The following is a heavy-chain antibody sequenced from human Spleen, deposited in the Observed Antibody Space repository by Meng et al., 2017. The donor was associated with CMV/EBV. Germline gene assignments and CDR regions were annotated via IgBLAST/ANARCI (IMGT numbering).Heavy chain of an antibody. J-gene: IGHJ4*02. Sequence: SETLSLTCAVSGGSIGSGAYYWSWIRQHPGKGLEWIGYIFYSGSTYYSPSLKSRVSISVDMSKNQFSLQLNSVTAADTAVYYCARNFDYWGQGTLVTVSS. CDR1: GGSIGSGAYY. V-gene: IGHV4-31*11. CDR3: ARNFDY. CDR2: IFYSGST.